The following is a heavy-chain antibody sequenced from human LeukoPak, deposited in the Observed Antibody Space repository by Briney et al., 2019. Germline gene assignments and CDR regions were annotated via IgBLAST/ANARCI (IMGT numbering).Heavy chain of an antibody. CDR2: IYTSGST. Sequence: SETLSLTCTVSGGSISSYYWSWIRQPAGKGLEWIGRIYTSGSTNYNPSLKSRVTMSVDTSKNQFSLKLSSVTAADTAVYYCARLYYDFWSGSNWFDPWGQGTLVTVSS. D-gene: IGHD3-3*01. CDR3: ARLYYDFWSGSNWFDP. CDR1: GGSISSYY. J-gene: IGHJ5*02. V-gene: IGHV4-4*07.